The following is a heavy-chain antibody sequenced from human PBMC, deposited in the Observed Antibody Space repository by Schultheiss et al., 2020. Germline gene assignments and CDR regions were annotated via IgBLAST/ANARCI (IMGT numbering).Heavy chain of an antibody. V-gene: IGHV3-21*01. Sequence: CGSLRFSCAASGFTFSSYGMHWVRQAPGKGLEWVSSISSSSSYIYYADSVKGRFTISRDNAKNSLFLQMNSLRAEDTAVYYCARDPYIVAPTFDSWGQGTLVTVSS. CDR3: ARDPYIVAPTFDS. CDR1: GFTFSSYG. D-gene: IGHD5-12*01. CDR2: ISSSSSYI. J-gene: IGHJ4*02.